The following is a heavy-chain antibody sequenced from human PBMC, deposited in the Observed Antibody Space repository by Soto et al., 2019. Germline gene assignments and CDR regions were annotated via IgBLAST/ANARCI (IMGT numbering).Heavy chain of an antibody. J-gene: IGHJ5*02. V-gene: IGHV4-59*01. CDR1: GASITTYY. Sequence: PSETLSLTCTVSGASITTYYWSWIRQPPWKGLEWIGYISYSGSTDYNPSLKSRVTISFDASTNQISLQVRSATAADAAVYYCARDLKEYCSDGKCNWFDPWGQGTLVTVSS. D-gene: IGHD2-15*01. CDR3: ARDLKEYCSDGKCNWFDP. CDR2: ISYSGST.